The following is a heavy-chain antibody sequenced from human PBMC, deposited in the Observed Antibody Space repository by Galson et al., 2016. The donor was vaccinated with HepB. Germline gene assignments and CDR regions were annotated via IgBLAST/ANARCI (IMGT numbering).Heavy chain of an antibody. V-gene: IGHV3-33*01. D-gene: IGHD3-16*02. CDR1: GFTFSTYG. Sequence: SLRLSCAASGFTFSTYGMHWVRQAPGKGLEWVAVIWFDASNTYYADSVKGRFSISRDYSKNTLYLQMNSLRAEDSAVYYCAREVYVWGSYRRFDYWGQGTLVTVSS. CDR3: AREVYVWGSYRRFDY. J-gene: IGHJ4*02. CDR2: IWFDASNT.